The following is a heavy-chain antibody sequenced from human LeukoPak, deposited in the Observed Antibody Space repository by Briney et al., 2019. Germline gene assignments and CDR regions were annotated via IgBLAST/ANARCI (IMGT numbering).Heavy chain of an antibody. D-gene: IGHD5-18*01. CDR3: ARGAMVKIDY. Sequence: TSETLSLTCTVSGGSISSYYWSWIRQPPGKGLEWIGEINHSGSTNYNPSLKSRVTISVDTSKNQFSLKLSSVTAADTAVYYCARGAMVKIDYWGQGTLVTVSS. V-gene: IGHV4-34*01. J-gene: IGHJ4*02. CDR2: INHSGST. CDR1: GGSISSYY.